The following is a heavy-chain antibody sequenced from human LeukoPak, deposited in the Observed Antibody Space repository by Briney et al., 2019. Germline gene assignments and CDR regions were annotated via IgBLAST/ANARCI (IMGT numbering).Heavy chain of an antibody. D-gene: IGHD1-26*01. V-gene: IGHV1-69*13. CDR2: IIPIFGTA. Sequence: SVKVSCKASGYTFTSYYMHWVRQAPGQGLEWMGGIIPIFGTANYAQKFQGRVTITADESTSTAYMELSSLRSGDTAVYYCAKRVESGSYSDYYYGMDVWGQGTTVTVSS. CDR1: GYTFTSYY. J-gene: IGHJ6*02. CDR3: AKRVESGSYSDYYYGMDV.